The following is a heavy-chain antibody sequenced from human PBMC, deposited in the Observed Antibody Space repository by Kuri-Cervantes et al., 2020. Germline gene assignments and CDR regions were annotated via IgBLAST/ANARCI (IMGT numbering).Heavy chain of an antibody. CDR2: IKQDGSEK. Sequence: GESLKISCAASGFTFSSYWMSWVRQAPGKGLGWVANIKQDGSEKYYVDSVKGRFTISRDNAKNSLYLQMNSLRAEDTAVYYCARDLSGSYLDYWGQGTLVTVSS. V-gene: IGHV3-7*01. J-gene: IGHJ4*02. CDR3: ARDLSGSYLDY. D-gene: IGHD1-26*01. CDR1: GFTFSSYW.